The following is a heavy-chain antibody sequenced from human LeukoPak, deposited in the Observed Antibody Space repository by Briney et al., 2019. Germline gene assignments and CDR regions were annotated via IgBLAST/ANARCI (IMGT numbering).Heavy chain of an antibody. D-gene: IGHD4-23*01. V-gene: IGHV1-69*06. CDR1: GGTFSSYA. Sequence: SVKVSCKASGGTFSSYAISWVRQAPGQGLEWMGGIIPIFGTANYAQKFQGRVTITADKSTSTAYMELSSLRSEDTAVYYCARDLGDYGGNPDYWGQGTLVTVSS. CDR3: ARDLGDYGGNPDY. CDR2: IIPIFGTA. J-gene: IGHJ4*02.